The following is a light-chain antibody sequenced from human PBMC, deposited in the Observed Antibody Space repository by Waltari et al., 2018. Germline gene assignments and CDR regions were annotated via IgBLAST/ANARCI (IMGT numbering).Light chain of an antibody. CDR1: QTIGSW. CDR3: QHYIRYPVT. CDR2: KAV. Sequence: DIQMTQSPSTLSASVGDRVTITCRASQTIGSWLAWYQQKPGKDPKLLIYKAVNLESGGTSRFSGGEAGIEFSLTISSLQPDDFATYYCQHYIRYPVTFGQGTKLELK. J-gene: IGKJ2*01. V-gene: IGKV1-5*03.